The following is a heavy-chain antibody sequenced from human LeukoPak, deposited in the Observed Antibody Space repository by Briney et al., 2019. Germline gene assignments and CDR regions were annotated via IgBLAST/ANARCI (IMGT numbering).Heavy chain of an antibody. CDR3: ARTLVGARDWFDP. CDR2: IYPGDSDT. V-gene: IGHV5-51*01. Sequence: GESLKISCKGSGYSFTNYWIGWVRPMPGKGLEWMGIIYPGDSDTRYSPSFQGQVTISADKSISTAYLQWSSLKASDTAMYYCARTLVGARDWFDPWGQGTLVTVSS. CDR1: GYSFTNYW. J-gene: IGHJ5*02. D-gene: IGHD1-26*01.